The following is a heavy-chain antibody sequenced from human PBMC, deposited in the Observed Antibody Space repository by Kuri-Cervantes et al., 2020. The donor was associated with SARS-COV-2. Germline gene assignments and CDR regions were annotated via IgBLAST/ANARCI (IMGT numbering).Heavy chain of an antibody. J-gene: IGHJ4*02. CDR3: ARIASSLGTDF. CDR1: GYTFTGYY. Sequence: SVKVSCKASGYTFTGYYMHWVRQAPGQGLKWVGRIVPIIGPVHYAQRFQGRLTITADESTSTTYMELSSLRYEDTAVYYCARIASSLGTDFWGQGSLVTVSS. D-gene: IGHD1-1*01. V-gene: IGHV1-69*11. CDR2: IVPIIGPV.